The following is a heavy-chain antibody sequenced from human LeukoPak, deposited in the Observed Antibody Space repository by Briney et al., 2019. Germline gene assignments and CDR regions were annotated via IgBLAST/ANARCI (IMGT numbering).Heavy chain of an antibody. CDR1: GGSISTYY. V-gene: IGHV4-4*07. CDR3: AGDNGYGGYGVDY. Sequence: SETLSLTCTVSGGSISTYYWSWIRQPAGKGLEWIGRVYGSGTTIYNPSLKSRVTVSVDTSKNQFSLKLTSVTAADAAVYYCAGDNGYGGYGVDYWGQGTLVTVSS. CDR2: VYGSGTT. J-gene: IGHJ4*02. D-gene: IGHD5-12*01.